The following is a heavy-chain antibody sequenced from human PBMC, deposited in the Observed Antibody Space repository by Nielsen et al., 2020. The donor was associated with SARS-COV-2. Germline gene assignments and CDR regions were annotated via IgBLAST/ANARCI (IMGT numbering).Heavy chain of an antibody. D-gene: IGHD1-26*01. CDR1: GGTFSSYT. V-gene: IGHV1-69*02. CDR2: IIPILGIA. Sequence: SVKVSCKASGGTFSSYTISWVRQAPGQGLEWMGRIIPILGIANYAQKLQGRVTMTTDTSTSTAYMELRSLRSDDTAVYYCARRTFASGSYHFDYWGQGTLVTVSS. CDR3: ARRTFASGSYHFDY. J-gene: IGHJ4*02.